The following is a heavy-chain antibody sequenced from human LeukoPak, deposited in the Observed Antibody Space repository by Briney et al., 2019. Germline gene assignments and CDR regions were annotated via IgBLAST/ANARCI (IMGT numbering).Heavy chain of an antibody. J-gene: IGHJ4*02. CDR3: ARETPRRGETRDGYR. CDR1: GFTFSNYA. D-gene: IGHD5-24*01. CDR2: ISYDGSNK. V-gene: IGHV3-30-3*01. Sequence: GRSLRLSCAASGFTFSNYAMHWVRQAPGKGLEWVAVISYDGSNKYYADSVKGRFTISRDNPKNLLFLQINSLRVEDTAVYYCARETPRRGETRDGYRWGQGTVVTVSS.